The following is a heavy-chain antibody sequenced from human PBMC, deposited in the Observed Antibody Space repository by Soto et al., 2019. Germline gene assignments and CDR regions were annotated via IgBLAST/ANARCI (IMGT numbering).Heavy chain of an antibody. CDR2: IFHSGRT. Sequence: QVQLQESGPGLVKPSETLSLTCTVSGDSMTNRYYYWSWVRQNPGKGLEWIGHIFHSGRTHFNPSLKSRVTISVDTSKNQFSLNLRSVTVADTAVYYCARWVEVSLDYFDSWGQGTPVTVSS. CDR3: ARWVEVSLDYFDS. D-gene: IGHD2-15*01. CDR1: GDSMTNRYYY. V-gene: IGHV4-31*03. J-gene: IGHJ4*02.